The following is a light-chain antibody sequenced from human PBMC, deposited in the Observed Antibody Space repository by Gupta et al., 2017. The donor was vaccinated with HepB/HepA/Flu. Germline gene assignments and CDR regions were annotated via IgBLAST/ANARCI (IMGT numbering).Light chain of an antibody. CDR3: HTWGTGIQGV. Sequence: QLVLTQSPSASASLGASVKLTCTLSSGHSTYAIAWHQLQPEKGPRFLMKLDYDGSHTKGDGIPDRFSGSSSGAERYLTISSLQSDGEADYYCHTWGTGIQGVFGGGTKLTVL. CDR2: LDYDGSH. V-gene: IGLV4-69*01. CDR1: SGHSTYA. J-gene: IGLJ3*02.